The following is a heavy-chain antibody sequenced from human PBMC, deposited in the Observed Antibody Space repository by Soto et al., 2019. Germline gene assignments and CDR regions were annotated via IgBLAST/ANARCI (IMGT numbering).Heavy chain of an antibody. CDR3: ARDEAGWYFDS. D-gene: IGHD6-25*01. CDR1: RGSISSGTNY. CDR2: IYYSGST. V-gene: IGHV4-39*02. J-gene: IGHJ4*02. Sequence: QLQLQESGPGLVKPSETLSLTCTVSRGSISSGTNYWAWIRQPPGKGLEGIANIYYSGSTFYKPSLKRQVTISLDTSKNQFSLKLRSVTAAGTAVYYCARDEAGWYFDSWGQGTLVTVSS.